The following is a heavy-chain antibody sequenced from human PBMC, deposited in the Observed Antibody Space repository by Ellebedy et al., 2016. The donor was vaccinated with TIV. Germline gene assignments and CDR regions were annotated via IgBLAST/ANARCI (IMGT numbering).Heavy chain of an antibody. J-gene: IGHJ4*02. CDR2: ISSSSSYI. CDR1: GFTFSSYS. CDR3: ARDLYTVVTQVFDY. D-gene: IGHD4-23*01. Sequence: GESLKISXAASGFTFSSYSMNWVRQAPGKGLEWVSSISSSSSYIYYADSVKGRFTISRDNAKNSLYLQMNSLRAEDTAVYYCARDLYTVVTQVFDYWGQGTLVTVSS. V-gene: IGHV3-21*01.